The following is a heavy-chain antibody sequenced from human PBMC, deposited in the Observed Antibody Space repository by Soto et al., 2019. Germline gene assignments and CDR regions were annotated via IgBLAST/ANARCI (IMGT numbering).Heavy chain of an antibody. CDR1: GFTFDDYA. V-gene: IGHV3-9*01. J-gene: IGHJ4*02. Sequence: EVQLVESGGGLVQPGRSRRLSCASSGFTFDDYAMHWFRQAPGKGLEWVSGISWNSGSIGYADSVKGRFTISRDNAKNSLYLQMNSLRAEDTALYYCAKDRGLVLSFYFDYWGQGTLVTVSS. CDR3: AKDRGLVLSFYFDY. D-gene: IGHD6-19*01. CDR2: ISWNSGSI.